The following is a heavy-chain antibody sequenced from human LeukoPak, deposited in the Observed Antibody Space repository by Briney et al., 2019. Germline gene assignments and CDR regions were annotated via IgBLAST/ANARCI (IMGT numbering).Heavy chain of an antibody. D-gene: IGHD3-22*01. V-gene: IGHV4-59*01. CDR2: IYYSGST. Sequence: SETLSLTCTVSGGSISSYYWSWLRQPPGKGLEWIGYIYYSGSTNYNPSLKSRVTISVDTSKNQFSLKLSSVTAADTAVYYCARARGYYDSSGYYYSYYFDYWGQGTLVTVSS. J-gene: IGHJ4*02. CDR3: ARARGYYDSSGYYYSYYFDY. CDR1: GGSISSYY.